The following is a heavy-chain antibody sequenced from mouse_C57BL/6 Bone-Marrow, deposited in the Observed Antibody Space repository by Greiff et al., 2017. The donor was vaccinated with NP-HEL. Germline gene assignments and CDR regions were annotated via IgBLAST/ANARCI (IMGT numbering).Heavy chain of an antibody. CDR1: GYTFTSYW. CDR3: ARGDCYYFFSAMDY. D-gene: IGHD2-3*01. CDR2: IDPSDSYT. J-gene: IGHJ4*01. Sequence: QVQLQQPGAELVMPGASVKLSCKASGYTFTSYWMHWVKQRPGQGLEWIGEIDPSDSYTNYNQKFKGKSTLTVDKSSSTAYMQLSSLTSEDSAVYYFARGDCYYFFSAMDYWGPGPSVTVSS. V-gene: IGHV1-69*01.